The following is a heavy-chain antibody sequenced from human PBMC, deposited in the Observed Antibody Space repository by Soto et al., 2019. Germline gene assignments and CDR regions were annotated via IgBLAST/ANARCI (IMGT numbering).Heavy chain of an antibody. V-gene: IGHV4-38-2*01. CDR3: ARVSKVTTRSVDY. J-gene: IGHJ4*02. CDR2: MFHSGST. CDR1: GYSISSGYY. D-gene: IGHD2-21*02. Sequence: SETLSLTCAVSGYSISSGYYWAWIRRSPGKGLEWIGSMFHSGSTYYNPSLRGRVAVSIDTSKNQVSLTLSSVTAADTAVYFCARVSKVTTRSVDYCGQGTPLTVSS.